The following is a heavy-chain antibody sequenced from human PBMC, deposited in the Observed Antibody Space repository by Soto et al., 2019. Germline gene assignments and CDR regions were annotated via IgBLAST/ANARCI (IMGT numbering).Heavy chain of an antibody. CDR1: GGSFSDNY. J-gene: IGHJ4*02. D-gene: IGHD6-19*01. CDR3: AHHSGRAFDY. Sequence: QVQLQQWGAGLLQPSETLSLTCDVSGGSFSDNYWIWIRQPPGEGLEWIGEIKDSGYTKFNPSLKSRVTMSVDTSKHQFSLKLSLVTAADTAVYYCAHHSGRAFDYWGRGTLVTVSS. V-gene: IGHV4-34*01. CDR2: IKDSGYT.